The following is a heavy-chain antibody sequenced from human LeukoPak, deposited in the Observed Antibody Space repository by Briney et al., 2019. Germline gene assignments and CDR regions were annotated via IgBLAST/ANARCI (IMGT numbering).Heavy chain of an antibody. CDR3: AKIRAKDIVLMVYARLVTASRYYFDY. CDR2: ISGSGGST. CDR1: GFTFSSYA. J-gene: IGHJ4*02. V-gene: IGHV3-23*01. Sequence: GGSLRLSCAASGFTFSSYAMSWVRQAPGKGLEWVSAISGSGGSTYYADSVKGRFTISRDNSKNTLYLQMNSLRAEDTAVYYCAKIRAKDIVLMVYARLVTASRYYFDYWGQGTLVTVSS. D-gene: IGHD2-8*01.